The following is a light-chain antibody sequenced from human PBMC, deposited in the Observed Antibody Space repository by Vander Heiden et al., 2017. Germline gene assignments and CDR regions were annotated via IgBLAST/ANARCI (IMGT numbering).Light chain of an antibody. J-gene: IGLJ1*01. CDR1: SLRSYY. V-gene: IGLV3-19*01. Sequence: SSELTQDPAVSVALGQTVRITCQGDSLRSYYASWYQQKPGQAPVLVIYGKNNRPSGIPDRFSCSSSGNTASVTITGAQAEEEADYYCNSRDSRGNNPCVFGTGTKVTVL. CDR3: NSRDSRGNNPCV. CDR2: GKN.